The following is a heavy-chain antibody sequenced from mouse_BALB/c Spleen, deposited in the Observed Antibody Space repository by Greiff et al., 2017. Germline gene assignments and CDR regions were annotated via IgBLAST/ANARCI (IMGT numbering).Heavy chain of an antibody. CDR3: ARFGYGNYYAMDY. J-gene: IGHJ4*01. D-gene: IGHD2-1*01. Sequence: DVMLVESGPSLVKPSQTLSLTCSVTGDSITSGYWNWIRKFPGNKLEYMGYISYSGSTYYNPSLKSRISITRDTSKNQYYLQLNSVTTEDTATYYCARFGYGNYYAMDYWGQGTSVTVSS. CDR2: ISYSGST. V-gene: IGHV3-8*02. CDR1: GDSITSGY.